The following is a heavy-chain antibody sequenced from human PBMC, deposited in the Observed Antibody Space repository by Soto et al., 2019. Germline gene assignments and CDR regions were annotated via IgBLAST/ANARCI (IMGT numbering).Heavy chain of an antibody. Sequence: EVQLVESGGGLVKPGGSLRLSCAASGFTFSSYSMNWVRQAPGKGLEWVSSISSSSSYIYYADSVKGRFTISRDNAKNSLYRQMNSLRAGDTAVYYCARGAPYSSGWQPDYWGQGTLVTVSS. J-gene: IGHJ4*02. CDR2: ISSSSSYI. D-gene: IGHD6-19*01. CDR3: ARGAPYSSGWQPDY. CDR1: GFTFSSYS. V-gene: IGHV3-21*01.